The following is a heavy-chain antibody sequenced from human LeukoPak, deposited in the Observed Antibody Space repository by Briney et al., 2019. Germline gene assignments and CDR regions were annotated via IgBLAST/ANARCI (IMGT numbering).Heavy chain of an antibody. J-gene: IGHJ4*02. CDR2: ISYDGSNK. CDR1: GFTFSSYA. D-gene: IGHD4-11*01. Sequence: SGRSLRLSCAASGFTFSSYAMHWVRQAPGKGLEWVAVISYDGSNKYYADSVKGRFTISRDNSKNTLYLQMNSLRAEDTAVYYCAKEVLSDYSNYDYFDYWGQGTLVTVSS. CDR3: AKEVLSDYSNYDYFDY. V-gene: IGHV3-30-3*01.